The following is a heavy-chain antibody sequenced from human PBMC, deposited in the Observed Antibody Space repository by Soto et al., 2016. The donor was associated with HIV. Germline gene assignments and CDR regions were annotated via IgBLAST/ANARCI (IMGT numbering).Heavy chain of an antibody. CDR1: GDSISSSTYY. Sequence: QLQLQESGPGLVKPSETLSLTCSVSGDSISSSTYYWGWIRQPPGKGLEWIGSISYSESTNYNPSLRSRVTISVDTSKNHFSLKLSSVTAADTAVYFCARLDKYYDGSGPPDRRYYFDYWGQGTLVSVSS. CDR2: ISYSEST. V-gene: IGHV4-39*02. D-gene: IGHD3-22*01. CDR3: ARLDKYYDGSGPPDRRYYFDY. J-gene: IGHJ4*02.